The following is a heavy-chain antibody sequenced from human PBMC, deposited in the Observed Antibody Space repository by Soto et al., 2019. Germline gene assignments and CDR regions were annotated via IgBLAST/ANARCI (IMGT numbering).Heavy chain of an antibody. V-gene: IGHV1-69*13. CDR1: GDTFNSQG. CDR3: ARDLPLNYYDSTYYYYAMDV. D-gene: IGHD3-22*01. Sequence: GASMNVYCKASGDTFNSQGFRWVRQAPGQGLEWLGGIIPFFRATNYAQKFQGRITITADEFTSTAYMELSSLRSEDTAVYYCARDLPLNYYDSTYYYYAMDVWGQGTTVTVSS. J-gene: IGHJ6*02. CDR2: IIPFFRAT.